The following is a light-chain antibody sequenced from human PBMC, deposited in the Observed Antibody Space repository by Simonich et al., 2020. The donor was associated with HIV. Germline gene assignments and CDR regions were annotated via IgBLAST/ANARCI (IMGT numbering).Light chain of an antibody. CDR1: QDISSN. V-gene: IGKV1D-8*01. J-gene: IGKJ3*01. CDR2: GAS. CDR3: QQYYNFPS. Sequence: VIWMTQSPSLRFASTGERVTISCRLIQDISSNLAWYQEKPGKAPELLIYGASTLQSGVPSRFSGSGSGTNFTLTISCLQSEDFATYYCQQYYNFPSFGPGTKVDVK.